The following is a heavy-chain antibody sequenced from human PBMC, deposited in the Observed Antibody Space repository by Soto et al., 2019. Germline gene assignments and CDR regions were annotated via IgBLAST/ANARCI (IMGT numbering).Heavy chain of an antibody. CDR1: GYTSTGYY. CDR2: INPNSGGT. J-gene: IGHJ6*03. Sequence: QVQLVQSGAEVKKPGASVKVSCKASGYTSTGYYMHWVRQAPGQGLEWMGWINPNSGGTNYAQKFQGWVTMTRDTSISTAYMELSRLRSDDTAVYYCARGAEYSSSSVDQVYYYMDVWGKGTTVTVSS. D-gene: IGHD6-6*01. V-gene: IGHV1-2*04. CDR3: ARGAEYSSSSVDQVYYYMDV.